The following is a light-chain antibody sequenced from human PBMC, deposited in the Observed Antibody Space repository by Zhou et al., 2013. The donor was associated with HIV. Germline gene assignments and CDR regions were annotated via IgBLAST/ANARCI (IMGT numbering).Light chain of an antibody. Sequence: QSALTQPASVSRSPGQSITISCTGTSSDVGGYNYVSWYQQHPGKAPKLMIYDVSNRPSGVSNRFSGSKSGNTASLTISGLLAEDEADYYCQSYDSSLSAVVFGGGTKLTVL. J-gene: IGLJ2*01. CDR1: SSDVGGYNY. V-gene: IGLV2-14*03. CDR3: QSYDSSLSAVV. CDR2: DVS.